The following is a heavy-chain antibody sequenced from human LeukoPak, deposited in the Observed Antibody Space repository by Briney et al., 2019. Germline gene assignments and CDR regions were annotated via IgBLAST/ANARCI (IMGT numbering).Heavy chain of an antibody. Sequence: GGSLRLSCAASGFTFDDYGMSWVRQAPGKGLEWVSAISGSGGSTYYADSVKGRFTISRDNSKNTLYLQMNSLRAEDTAVYYCAKGFYGDYVPLVYWGQGTLVTVSS. J-gene: IGHJ4*02. D-gene: IGHD4-17*01. CDR1: GFTFDDYG. CDR2: ISGSGGST. CDR3: AKGFYGDYVPLVY. V-gene: IGHV3-23*01.